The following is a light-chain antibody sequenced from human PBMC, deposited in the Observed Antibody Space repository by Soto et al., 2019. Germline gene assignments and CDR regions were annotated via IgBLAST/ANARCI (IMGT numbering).Light chain of an antibody. Sequence: QSLLTQPRSVSGSPGQSVTISCTGTSSDIGGYNYVSWYQQHPGKAPKFIIYDVNKRPSGVPDRFSGSKSGYTASLTISGLQADDEADYYCCSYAGGYNVAFGGGTKLTVL. V-gene: IGLV2-11*01. CDR1: SSDIGGYNY. CDR2: DVN. J-gene: IGLJ2*01. CDR3: CSYAGGYNVA.